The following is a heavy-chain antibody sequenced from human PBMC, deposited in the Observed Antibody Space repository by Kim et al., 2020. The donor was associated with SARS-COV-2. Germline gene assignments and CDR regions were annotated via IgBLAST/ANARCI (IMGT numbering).Heavy chain of an antibody. CDR3: AKDRGNLATSMSY. Sequence: YRDSVKGRFTLSRDNCRDTVYLEMHSLRTEDTAVYYCAKDRGNLATSMSYWGQGTLVTVSS. D-gene: IGHD5-18*01. J-gene: IGHJ4*02. V-gene: IGHV3-30*02.